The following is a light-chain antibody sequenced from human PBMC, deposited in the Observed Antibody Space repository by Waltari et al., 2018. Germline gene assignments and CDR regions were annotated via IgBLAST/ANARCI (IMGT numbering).Light chain of an antibody. V-gene: IGKV2-28*01. Sequence: EIVMTQTPLSLPVTLGEPASLSCRSSQSLLSSNGYNYLNWYFQKPGQSPRLLIYFAFKQASGVPGRFSGSWSGTNFTLKINRVEAEDVGIYYCMQALQTPFTFGPGTQLDIE. CDR3: MQALQTPFT. J-gene: IGKJ3*01. CDR2: FAF. CDR1: QSLLSSNGYNY.